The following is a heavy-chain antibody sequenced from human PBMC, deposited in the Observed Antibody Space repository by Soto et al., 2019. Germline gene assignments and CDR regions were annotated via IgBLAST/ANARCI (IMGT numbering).Heavy chain of an antibody. J-gene: IGHJ6*02. D-gene: IGHD1-1*01. Sequence: GASLKISGEGCGDSFPSYWIGWVRQMPGKGLEWMGIIYPGDSDTRYSPSFQGQVTISADKSISTAYLQWSSLKASDTAMYYCARLPEPRGYYGMDVWGQGTTVTVSS. CDR3: ARLPEPRGYYGMDV. CDR2: IYPGDSDT. V-gene: IGHV5-51*01. CDR1: GDSFPSYW.